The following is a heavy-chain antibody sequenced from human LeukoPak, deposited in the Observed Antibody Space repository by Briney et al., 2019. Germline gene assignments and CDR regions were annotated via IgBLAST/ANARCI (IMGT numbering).Heavy chain of an antibody. D-gene: IGHD3-10*01. Sequence: PGGSLRLSCAASGFTFSNYWISGVRQAPGKGLEGVANIRQDGSEKQYVDSVKGRFTIYRDNAKNSLYLQMNSLRAEDMAVFFCVRESRSGTSYWGQGTLVTVSS. J-gene: IGHJ4*02. V-gene: IGHV3-7*01. CDR2: IRQDGSEK. CDR1: GFTFSNYW. CDR3: VRESRSGTSY.